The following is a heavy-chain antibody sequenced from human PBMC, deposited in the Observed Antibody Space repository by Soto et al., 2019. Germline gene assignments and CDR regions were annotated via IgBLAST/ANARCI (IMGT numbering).Heavy chain of an antibody. V-gene: IGHV4-39*01. CDR2: IYYSGST. Sequence: SETLSLTCTVSGGSISSSSYYWGWIRQPPGKGLEWIGSIYYSGSTYYNPSLKSRVTISVDTSKNQFSLKLSSVTAANTAVYYCARVFVPDFWSGYSSTIFDYWGQGTLVTVSS. D-gene: IGHD3-3*01. CDR1: GGSISSSSYY. J-gene: IGHJ4*02. CDR3: ARVFVPDFWSGYSSTIFDY.